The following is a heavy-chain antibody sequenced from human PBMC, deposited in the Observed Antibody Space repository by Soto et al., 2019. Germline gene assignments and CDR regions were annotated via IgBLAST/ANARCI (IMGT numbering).Heavy chain of an antibody. J-gene: IGHJ6*02. CDR1: GFTFSSYA. V-gene: IGHV3-23*01. Sequence: GRSLRLSCAASGFTFSSYAMSWVRQAPGKGLEWVSAISGSGGSTYYADSVKGRFTISRDNSKNTLYLQMNSLRAEDTAVYYCAKAGTVTPGGGMDVCGQGTTVTVSS. CDR3: AKAGTVTPGGGMDV. CDR2: ISGSGGST. D-gene: IGHD4-17*01.